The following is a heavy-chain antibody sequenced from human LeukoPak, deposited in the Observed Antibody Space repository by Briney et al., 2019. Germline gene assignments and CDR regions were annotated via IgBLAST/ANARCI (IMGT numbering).Heavy chain of an antibody. D-gene: IGHD1-26*01. Sequence: ASVKVSCKASGYTLTSYGISWVRQAPGQGLEWMGWVSTHNGNTKYAQNLQGRVTTTTDTSTSTAYMELRSLRSDDTAMYYCARQSTGSYYSPIDYWGQGTLVTVSS. V-gene: IGHV1-18*01. CDR2: VSTHNGNT. CDR1: GYTLTSYG. CDR3: ARQSTGSYYSPIDY. J-gene: IGHJ4*02.